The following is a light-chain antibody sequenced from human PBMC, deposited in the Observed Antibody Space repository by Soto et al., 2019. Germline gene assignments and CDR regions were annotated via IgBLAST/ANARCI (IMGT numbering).Light chain of an antibody. J-gene: IGKJ4*01. CDR1: RSASDY. CDR3: QHFSSYPLT. Sequence: DIQMTQSPSTLSASVGDTVTVTCRPSRSASDYLAWYQQRPGEPPRLLISRASTLESGVPSRFNGSGSGKPSTLTMNSLPSDDFAVYYCQHFSSYPLTFGGGTKVDIK. V-gene: IGKV1-5*03. CDR2: RAS.